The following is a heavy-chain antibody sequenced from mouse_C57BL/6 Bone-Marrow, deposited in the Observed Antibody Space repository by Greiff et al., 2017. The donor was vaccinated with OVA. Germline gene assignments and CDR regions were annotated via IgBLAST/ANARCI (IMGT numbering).Heavy chain of an antibody. D-gene: IGHD2-4*01. V-gene: IGHV1-42*01. Sequence: EVQLQQSGPELVKPGASVKISCKASGYSFTGYYMNWVKQSPEKSLEWIGEINPSTGGTTYNQKFKAKATLTVDKSSSTAYMQLKSLTSEDSAVYYCARSYYDYDDGTVGWFAYWGQGTLVTVSA. CDR2: INPSTGGT. CDR1: GYSFTGYY. J-gene: IGHJ3*01. CDR3: ARSYYDYDDGTVGWFAY.